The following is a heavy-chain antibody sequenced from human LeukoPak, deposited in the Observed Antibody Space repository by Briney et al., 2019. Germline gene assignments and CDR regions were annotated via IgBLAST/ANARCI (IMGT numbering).Heavy chain of an antibody. CDR1: GFTFSSYA. V-gene: IGHV3-30-3*01. D-gene: IGHD3-10*01. Sequence: GGSLRLSCAASGFTFSSYAMHWVRQAPGKGLEWVAVISYDGSNKYYADSVKGRFTISRDNSKNTLYLQMNSLRAEDTAVYYCARDSGGAFDYWGKGTLVTVSS. J-gene: IGHJ4*02. CDR2: ISYDGSNK. CDR3: ARDSGGAFDY.